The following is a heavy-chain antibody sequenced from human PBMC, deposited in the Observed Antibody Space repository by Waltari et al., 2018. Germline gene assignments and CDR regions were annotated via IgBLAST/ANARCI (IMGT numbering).Heavy chain of an antibody. CDR3: ARGLRRSYYYDSSGYYFGWYFDL. V-gene: IGHV4-34*01. D-gene: IGHD3-22*01. CDR1: GGSFSGYY. Sequence: QVQLQQWGAGLLKPSETLSLTCAVYGGSFSGYYWSWIRQPPGKGLEWIGEINHSGSTNYNPSLKSRVTISVDTSKNQFSLKLSSVTAADTAVYYCARGLRRSYYYDSSGYYFGWYFDLWGRGTLVTVSS. J-gene: IGHJ2*01. CDR2: INHSGST.